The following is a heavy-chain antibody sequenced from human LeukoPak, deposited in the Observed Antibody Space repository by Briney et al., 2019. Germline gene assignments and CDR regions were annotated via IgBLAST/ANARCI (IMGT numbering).Heavy chain of an antibody. CDR1: GYTFTSYA. CDR2: INAGNGNT. D-gene: IGHD2-2*01. J-gene: IGHJ6*02. V-gene: IGHV1-3*01. Sequence: ASVKVSCKASGYTFTSYAMHWVRQAPGQRLEWMGWINAGNGNTKYSQKFQGRVTITRDTSASTAYMELSSLRSEDTAVYYCARTLCRRYCSSTSPLDYYGMDVWGQGTTVTVSS. CDR3: ARTLCRRYCSSTSPLDYYGMDV.